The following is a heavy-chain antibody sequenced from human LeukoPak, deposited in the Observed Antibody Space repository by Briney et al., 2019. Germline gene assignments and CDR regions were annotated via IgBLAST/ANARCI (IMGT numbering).Heavy chain of an antibody. Sequence: SETLSLTCTVSGYSISSGYSWGWIRQPPGKGLEWIGSIYYSGTTYYTPSLKSRVTISVDTSKNQFSLSLYSVTAADTAVYYCARATGYSSGRDAFDIWGQGTMVTVFS. D-gene: IGHD6-19*01. CDR3: ARATGYSSGRDAFDI. CDR1: GYSISSGYS. CDR2: IYYSGTT. J-gene: IGHJ3*02. V-gene: IGHV4-38-2*02.